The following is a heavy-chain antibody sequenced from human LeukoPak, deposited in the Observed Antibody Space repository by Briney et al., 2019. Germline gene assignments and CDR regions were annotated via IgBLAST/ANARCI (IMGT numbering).Heavy chain of an antibody. Sequence: SETLSLTCTVSGDSISTYYWSWIRQPPGKGLEWIGYIYYSGSTNYNPSLKSRVTISVDTSKNQISLKLSSVTAADTAVYYCARGVGELAFGYWGQGTLVSVSS. CDR1: GDSISTYY. D-gene: IGHD3-10*01. J-gene: IGHJ4*02. CDR2: IYYSGST. CDR3: ARGVGELAFGY. V-gene: IGHV4-59*01.